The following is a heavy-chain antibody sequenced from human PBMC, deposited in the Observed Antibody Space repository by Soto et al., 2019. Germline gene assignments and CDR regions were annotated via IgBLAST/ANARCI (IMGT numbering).Heavy chain of an antibody. CDR2: ISGSGGST. J-gene: IGHJ4*02. V-gene: IGHV3-23*01. D-gene: IGHD1-26*01. CDR1: GFTFRSYA. Sequence: EVQLLESGGGLVQPGGSLRLSCAASGFTFRSYAMSWVRQAPGKGLEWVSAISGSGGSTYYADSVKGRFTISRDNSKNKLDLQMNSLRAEGTAVYYCAKVRGSNLRYWGQGTLVTVSS. CDR3: AKVRGSNLRY.